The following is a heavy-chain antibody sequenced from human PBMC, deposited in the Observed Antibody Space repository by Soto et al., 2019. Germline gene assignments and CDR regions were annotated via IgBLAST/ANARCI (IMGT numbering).Heavy chain of an antibody. CDR2: IGPSGNT. CDR3: AKLLHNSYYNVMDV. Sequence: GVSLRLSCAASGFTFSNSGMRWVRQAPGQGLEWVSSIGPSGNTYYSDAVKGRFTISRDISKNTLFLQMDSLRAEDTATYYCAKLLHNSYYNVMDVWGQGTTVTVSS. D-gene: IGHD4-4*01. V-gene: IGHV3-23*01. CDR1: GFTFSNSG. J-gene: IGHJ6*02.